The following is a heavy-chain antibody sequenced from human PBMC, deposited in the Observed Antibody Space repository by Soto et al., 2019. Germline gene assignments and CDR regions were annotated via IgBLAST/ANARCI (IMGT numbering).Heavy chain of an antibody. CDR2: SSGYNGNT. CDR3: AATGGHYFGLDI. D-gene: IGHD2-8*02. Sequence: QAQLLQSGGEVKKPGASVKVSCNSSDHTFTYYGINWVRRAPGQGLEWMGWSSGYNGNTKYAQKFQDRVTTSADTTTRTAYMEMRSLTSDDTAVYFCAATGGHYFGLDIWGQGTTVTVSS. J-gene: IGHJ6*02. V-gene: IGHV1-18*01. CDR1: DHTFTYYG.